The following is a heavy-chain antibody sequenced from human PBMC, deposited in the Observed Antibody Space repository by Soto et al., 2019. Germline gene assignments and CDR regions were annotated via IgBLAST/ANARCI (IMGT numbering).Heavy chain of an antibody. V-gene: IGHV4-30-4*08. CDR2: IYNNGNT. CDR1: GGSISNDDYY. Sequence: QVQLQESGPGLVKPSQTLSLTCSVSGGSISNDDYYWTWIRQPPGKGLEWIGHIYNNGNTYYNPSLKSRLTMSLDTSQNQFSLHLTSVIAADSASYFCARATTVTSPFFYYGLDVWGQGTTVTVSS. J-gene: IGHJ6*02. CDR3: ARATTVTSPFFYYGLDV. D-gene: IGHD4-17*01.